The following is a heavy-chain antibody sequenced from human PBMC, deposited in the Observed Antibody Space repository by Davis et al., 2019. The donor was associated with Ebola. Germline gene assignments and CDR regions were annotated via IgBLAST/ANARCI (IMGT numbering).Heavy chain of an antibody. D-gene: IGHD5-12*01. V-gene: IGHV3-11*01. CDR1: GFNFGDYS. J-gene: IGHJ5*02. CDR2: ITGTGRTT. CDR3: ARGREVAKMGSWFDP. Sequence: GESLKISCAASGFNFGDYSMSWVRQAPGTGLQWISSITGTGRTTYYADSVKGRFLISRDNAKNSFYLEMSGLRGGDTAVYYCARGREVAKMGSWFDPWGQGTLVTVSS.